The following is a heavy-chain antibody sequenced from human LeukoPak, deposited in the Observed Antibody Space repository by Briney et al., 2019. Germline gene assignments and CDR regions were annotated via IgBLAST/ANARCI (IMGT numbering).Heavy chain of an antibody. CDR1: GFTFSSYS. Sequence: GGSLRLSCAASGFTFSSYSMNWVRQAPGKGLEWVSSISSSSSYIYYADSVKGRFTISRDNSKNTLYLQMNSLRAEDTAVYYCAKVLGIVAAAFWFDPWGQGTLVTVSS. CDR2: ISSSSSYI. D-gene: IGHD6-13*01. CDR3: AKVLGIVAAAFWFDP. V-gene: IGHV3-21*04. J-gene: IGHJ5*02.